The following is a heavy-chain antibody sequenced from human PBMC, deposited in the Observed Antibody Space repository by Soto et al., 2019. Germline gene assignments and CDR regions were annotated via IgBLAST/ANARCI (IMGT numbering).Heavy chain of an antibody. V-gene: IGHV3-30*18. CDR3: AKDWGYYGSGSSYFDY. CDR1: GFTFSNYG. J-gene: IGHJ4*02. D-gene: IGHD3-10*01. CDR2: ISYDGNNK. Sequence: GGSLRLSCAASGFTFSNYGIHWVRQAPGKGLEWVAVISYDGNNKYYADSVKGRFTISRDNSKNTLYLQMNSLRAEDTAAYYCAKDWGYYGSGSSYFDYWGQGTLVTVSS.